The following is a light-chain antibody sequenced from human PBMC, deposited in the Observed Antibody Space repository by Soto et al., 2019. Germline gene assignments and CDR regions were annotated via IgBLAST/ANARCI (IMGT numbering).Light chain of an antibody. CDR2: KVS. CDR1: QSLLHSDGNTY. Sequence: VMTQTPLSSPVTLGQPASSSCRSSQSLLHSDGNTYLNGFLQMPGQSPRRLIYKVSDRDSGVPDRFSGSGSGTDFTLKISRVEAADVGVYYCMQGTHWPITFGQGTRLEIK. J-gene: IGKJ5*01. CDR3: MQGTHWPIT. V-gene: IGKV2-30*02.